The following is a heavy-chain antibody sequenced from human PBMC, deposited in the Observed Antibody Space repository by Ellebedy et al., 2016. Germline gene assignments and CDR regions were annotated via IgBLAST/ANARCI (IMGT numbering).Heavy chain of an antibody. Sequence: GSLRLXCTVSGGSISSYYWSWIRQPAGKGLEWIGRIYTSGSTNYNPSLKSRVTMSVDTSKNQFSLKLTSVTAADTAMYYCARSVAGTGNFLHWGQGTLVTVSS. J-gene: IGHJ1*01. CDR1: GGSISSYY. V-gene: IGHV4-4*07. CDR3: ARSVAGTGNFLH. D-gene: IGHD6-19*01. CDR2: IYTSGST.